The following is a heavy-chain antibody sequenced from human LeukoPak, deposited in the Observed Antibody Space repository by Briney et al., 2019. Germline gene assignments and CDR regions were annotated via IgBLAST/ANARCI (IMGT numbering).Heavy chain of an antibody. Sequence: GRSLRLSCAATGFTFSNYAIHWGRQAPGKGLEWVAFISDDGSRQHYADSVKGRFTISRDNAKNSLFLQMNSLRAEDTAVYYCARGGYSYGYPYFDYWGQGTLVTVSS. CDR2: ISDDGSRQ. D-gene: IGHD5-18*01. CDR3: ARGGYSYGYPYFDY. CDR1: GFTFSNYA. V-gene: IGHV3-30-3*01. J-gene: IGHJ4*02.